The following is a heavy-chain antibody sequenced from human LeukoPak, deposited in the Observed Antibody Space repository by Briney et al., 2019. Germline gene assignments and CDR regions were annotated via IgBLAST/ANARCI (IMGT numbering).Heavy chain of an antibody. Sequence: SETLSLTCTVSGGSISSYYWSWIRQPPGKGLEWIGYIYYSGSTNYNPSLKSRVTISVDTSKNQFSLKLSSVAAADTAVYYCARSRGLYNWFDPWGQGTLVTVSS. J-gene: IGHJ5*02. V-gene: IGHV4-59*01. CDR1: GGSISSYY. CDR2: IYYSGST. D-gene: IGHD4/OR15-4a*01. CDR3: ARSRGLYNWFDP.